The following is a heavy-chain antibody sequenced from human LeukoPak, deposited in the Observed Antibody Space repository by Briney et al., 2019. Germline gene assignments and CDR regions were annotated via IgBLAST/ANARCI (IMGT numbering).Heavy chain of an antibody. D-gene: IGHD3-16*02. Sequence: GGSLRLSCAASGFTFSSYWMTWVRQAPGKGLEWVAYMKQDGSEIYYVDSVKGRFTISRDNANNSLYLQMNSLRVEDTALYYCVRGVYQFDSWGQGTLVIVSS. CDR3: VRGVYQFDS. CDR2: MKQDGSEI. J-gene: IGHJ4*02. CDR1: GFTFSSYW. V-gene: IGHV3-7*01.